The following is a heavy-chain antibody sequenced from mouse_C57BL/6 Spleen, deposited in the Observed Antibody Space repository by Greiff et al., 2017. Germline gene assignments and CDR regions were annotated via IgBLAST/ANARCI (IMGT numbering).Heavy chain of an antibody. CDR3: ARERRPWDYFDY. CDR2: IDPSDSET. CDR1: GYTFTSYW. Sequence: QVQLQQPGAELVRPGSSVKLSCKASGYTFTSYWMHWVKQRPIQGLEWIGNIDPSDSETHYNQKFKDKATLTVDKSSSTAYMQLSSRTSEDSAVYYCARERRPWDYFDYWGQGTTLTVSS. J-gene: IGHJ2*01. V-gene: IGHV1-52*01. D-gene: IGHD4-1*01.